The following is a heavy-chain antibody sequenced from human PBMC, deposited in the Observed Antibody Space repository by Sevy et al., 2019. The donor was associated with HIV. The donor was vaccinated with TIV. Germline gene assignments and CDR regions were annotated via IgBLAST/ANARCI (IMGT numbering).Heavy chain of an antibody. V-gene: IGHV3-23*01. D-gene: IGHD6-13*01. CDR2: ISGSGGST. Sequence: GGSLRLSCAASGFTFSSYAMSWVRQAPGKGLEWVSAISGSGGSTYYADSVKGRFTISRDNSKNTLCLQMNSLRAEDTAVYYCAKDWGSSDAYYYYYMDVWGKGTTVTVSS. CDR3: AKDWGSSDAYYYYYMDV. J-gene: IGHJ6*03. CDR1: GFTFSSYA.